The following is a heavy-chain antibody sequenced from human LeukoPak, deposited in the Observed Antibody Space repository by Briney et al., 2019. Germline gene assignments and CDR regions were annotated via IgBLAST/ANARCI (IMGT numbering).Heavy chain of an antibody. Sequence: ASVKVSCKASGGTFSSYAISWVRQAPGQGLEWMGGIIPIFGTANYAQKFQGRVTITADESTSTAYMELSSLRSEDTAVYYCASLKGLFDYFDYWGQGILVTVYS. CDR2: IIPIFGTA. CDR1: GGTFSSYA. CDR3: ASLKGLFDYFDY. V-gene: IGHV1-69*13. J-gene: IGHJ4*02. D-gene: IGHD3-22*01.